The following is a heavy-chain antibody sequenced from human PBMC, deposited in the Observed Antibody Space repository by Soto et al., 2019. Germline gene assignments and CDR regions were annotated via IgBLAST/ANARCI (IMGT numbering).Heavy chain of an antibody. D-gene: IGHD3-10*01. CDR3: ARVMVSKFGSGNSRPYGCDV. V-gene: IGHV1-18*01. Sequence: ASVKVSCKVSGYTFSSYGFTWVRQAPGQGLEWMGWITAYNDDTNYAQKFQGRVTMTTDTSTSTAYMELRSLRSDDTAVYYCARVMVSKFGSGNSRPYGCDVWGQGTTVTVSS. CDR1: GYTFSSYG. J-gene: IGHJ6*02. CDR2: ITAYNDDT.